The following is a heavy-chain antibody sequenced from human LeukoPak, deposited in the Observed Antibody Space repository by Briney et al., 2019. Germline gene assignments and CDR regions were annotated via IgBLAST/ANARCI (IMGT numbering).Heavy chain of an antibody. J-gene: IGHJ4*02. D-gene: IGHD1-7*01. CDR1: GFAFSSYA. V-gene: IGHV3-21*01. CDR2: ISSSSSYI. CDR3: ARDPTSGTMAPPFDY. Sequence: GGSLRLSCAASGFAFSSYAMSWVRQAPGKGLEWVSSISSSSSYIYYADSVKGRFTISRDNAKNSLYLQMNSLRAEDTAVYYCARDPTSGTMAPPFDYWGQGTLVTVSS.